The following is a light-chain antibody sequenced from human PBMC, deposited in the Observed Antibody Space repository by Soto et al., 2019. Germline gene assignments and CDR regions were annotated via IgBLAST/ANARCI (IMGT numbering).Light chain of an antibody. CDR3: ATWDDSLNGFYV. Sequence: QSLLTQPPSASGTHGQGVTISCSGSTSNIGSNYVYWYQQLPGTAPKLLIYRNNQRPSGVPDRFSGSKSGTSASLAISGLRSDDEADYFCATWDDSLNGFYVFGTGTKLTVL. CDR1: TSNIGSNY. J-gene: IGLJ1*01. CDR2: RNN. V-gene: IGLV1-47*01.